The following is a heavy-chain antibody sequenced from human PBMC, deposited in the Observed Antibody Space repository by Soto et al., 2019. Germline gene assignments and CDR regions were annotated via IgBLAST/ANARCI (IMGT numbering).Heavy chain of an antibody. J-gene: IGHJ4*02. V-gene: IGHV1-69*13. D-gene: IGHD2-2*01. CDR1: GGTFSSYA. Sequence: EASVKVSCKASGGTFSSYAISWVRQAPGQGLEWMGGIIPIFGTANYAQKFQGRVTITADESTSTAYMELSSLRSEDTAVYYCARGGGSGYCSSTSCYHFDSWGQGTPVTVSS. CDR2: IIPIFGTA. CDR3: ARGGGSGYCSSTSCYHFDS.